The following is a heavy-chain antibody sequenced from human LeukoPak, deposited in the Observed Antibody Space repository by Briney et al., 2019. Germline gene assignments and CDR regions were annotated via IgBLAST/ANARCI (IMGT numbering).Heavy chain of an antibody. D-gene: IGHD3-22*01. CDR1: GGTFSSYA. J-gene: IGHJ4*02. CDR3: TYYYDSSGIIFDY. Sequence: RGASVKVSCKASGGTFSSYAISWVRQAPGQGLEWMGRIIPIVGITNSAQKCQGRVTITTNNSTSTAYMELSSVRSEDTDVYYCTYYYDSSGIIFDYWGQGTLVTVSS. CDR2: IIPIVGIT. V-gene: IGHV1-69*04.